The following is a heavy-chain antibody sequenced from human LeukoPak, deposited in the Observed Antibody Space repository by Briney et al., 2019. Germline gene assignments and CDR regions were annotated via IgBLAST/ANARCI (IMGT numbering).Heavy chain of an antibody. V-gene: IGHV3-74*01. J-gene: IGHJ3*01. CDR3: ARLRNVGGNPHPFNV. CDR2: INSDGSST. Sequence: PGGSLRLSCAASGFTFSSYWMHWVRQAPGKGLVWVSRINSDGSSTSYADSVKGRFTISRDNAKNTLYLQMNSLRAEGTAVYYCARLRNVGGNPHPFNVWGQGTTVTVSS. CDR1: GFTFSSYW. D-gene: IGHD4-23*01.